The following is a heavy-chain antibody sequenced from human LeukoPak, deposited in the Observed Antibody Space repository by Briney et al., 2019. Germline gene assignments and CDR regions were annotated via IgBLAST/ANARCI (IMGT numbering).Heavy chain of an antibody. D-gene: IGHD4-17*01. J-gene: IGHJ4*02. V-gene: IGHV1-2*02. CDR2: INPNSGGT. CDR3: ARMGTTTVTTPESGN. Sequence: ASVKVSCKASGYTFTSYAMNWVRQAPGQGLEWMGWINPNSGGTNYAQKFQGRVTMTRDTSISTAYMELSRLRSDDTAVYYCARMGTTTVTTPESGNWGQGTLVTVSS. CDR1: GYTFTSYA.